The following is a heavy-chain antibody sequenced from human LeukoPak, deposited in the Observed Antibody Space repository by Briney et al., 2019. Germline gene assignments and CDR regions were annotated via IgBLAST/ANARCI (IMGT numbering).Heavy chain of an antibody. CDR3: AADTADCSSTSCYARDYYYYYGMDV. CDR2: IVVGSGNT. V-gene: IGHV1-58*01. D-gene: IGHD2-2*01. CDR1: GFTFTSSA. J-gene: IGHJ6*02. Sequence: SLKVSCKASGFTFTSSAVQWVRQARGQRLEWIGWIVVGSGNTNYAQKFQERVTITRDMSTSTAYMELSSLRSEDTAVYYCAADTADCSSTSCYARDYYYYYGMDVWGQGTTVTVSS.